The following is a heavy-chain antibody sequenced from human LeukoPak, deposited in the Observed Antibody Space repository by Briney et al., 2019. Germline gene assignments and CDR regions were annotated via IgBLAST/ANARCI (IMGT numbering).Heavy chain of an antibody. J-gene: IGHJ5*02. CDR2: IYYSGST. CDR1: GGSISRYY. Sequence: PSETLSLTCTVSGGSISRYYWSWIRQPPGKGLEWIGYIYYSGSTNYNPSLKSRVTISVDTSKNQFSLKLSSVTAADTAVYYCARQSWFDPWGQGTLVTVSS. V-gene: IGHV4-59*01. CDR3: ARQSWFDP.